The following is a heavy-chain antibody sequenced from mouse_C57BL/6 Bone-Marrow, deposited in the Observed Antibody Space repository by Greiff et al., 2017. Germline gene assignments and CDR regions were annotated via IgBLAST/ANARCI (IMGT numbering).Heavy chain of an antibody. D-gene: IGHD1-1*01. CDR2: IYPEDGDT. CDR3: TRSLIYYGTNY. V-gene: IGHV14-2*01. CDR1: GFNIKDYY. Sequence: DVKLQESGAELVKPGASVKLSCTASGFNIKDYYIHWVKQRTEQGLEWIGRIYPEDGDTKYDPKFQDKATITADTSSNTAYLQLSSLTSEDTAVYYSTRSLIYYGTNYWGQGTTLTVSS. J-gene: IGHJ2*01.